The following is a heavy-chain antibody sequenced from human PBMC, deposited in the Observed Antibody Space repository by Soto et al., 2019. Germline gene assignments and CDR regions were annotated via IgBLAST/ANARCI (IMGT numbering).Heavy chain of an antibody. J-gene: IGHJ6*02. D-gene: IGHD3-10*01. CDR2: INHSGST. V-gene: IGHV4-34*01. CDR1: GGSFSGYY. Sequence: PSETLSLTCAVYGGSFSGYYWSWIRQPPGKGLEWIGEINHSGSTNYNPSLKSRVTISVDTSKNQFSLKLSSVTAADTAVYYCARERRELRVPDIASMVRGPYPPNYYYYYGMDVWGQGTTVTVSS. CDR3: ARERRELRVPDIASMVRGPYPPNYYYYYGMDV.